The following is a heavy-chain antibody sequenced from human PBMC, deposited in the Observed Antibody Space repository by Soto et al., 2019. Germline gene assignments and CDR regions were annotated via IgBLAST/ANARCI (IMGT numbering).Heavy chain of an antibody. CDR3: AKDGNWGYVDY. CDR2: ISYDGSNK. J-gene: IGHJ4*02. D-gene: IGHD7-27*01. Sequence: QVQLVESGGGVVQPGRSLRLSCAASGSTFSSYGMHWVRQAPGKGLEWVAVISYDGSNKYYADSVKGRFTISRDNSKNTLYLQMNSLRAEDTAVYYCAKDGNWGYVDYWGQGTLVTVSS. V-gene: IGHV3-30*18. CDR1: GSTFSSYG.